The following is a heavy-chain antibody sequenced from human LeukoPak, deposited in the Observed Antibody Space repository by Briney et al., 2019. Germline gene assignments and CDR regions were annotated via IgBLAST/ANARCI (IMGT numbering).Heavy chain of an antibody. V-gene: IGHV5-51*01. J-gene: IGHJ3*02. Sequence: GESLKISCKGSGYSFTSYWIGWVRQMPGKGLEWMGIIYPGDSDTRYSPSFQGQVTISADKSISTAYLQWSSLKASDTAMYYCAGHVGSRGRWLQLGAFDIWGQGTMVTVSS. CDR1: GYSFTSYW. D-gene: IGHD5-24*01. CDR2: IYPGDSDT. CDR3: AGHVGSRGRWLQLGAFDI.